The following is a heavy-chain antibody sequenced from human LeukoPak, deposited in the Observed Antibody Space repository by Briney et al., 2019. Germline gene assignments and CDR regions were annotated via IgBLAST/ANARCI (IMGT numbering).Heavy chain of an antibody. J-gene: IGHJ4*02. CDR1: GFTVSSNY. CDR3: ARETQWLATAGY. V-gene: IGHV3-69-1*01. Sequence: GGSLRLSCAASGFTVSSNYMNWVRQAPGKGLEWVSSISSSSYIYYADSVKGRFTISRDNAKNSLYLQMNSLRAEDTAVYYCARETQWLATAGYWGQGTLVTVSS. CDR2: ISSSSYI. D-gene: IGHD6-19*01.